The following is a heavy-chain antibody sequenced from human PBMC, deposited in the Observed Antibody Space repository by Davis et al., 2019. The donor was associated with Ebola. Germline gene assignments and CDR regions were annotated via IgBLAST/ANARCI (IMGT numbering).Heavy chain of an antibody. V-gene: IGHV3-7*01. D-gene: IGHD2-15*01. CDR3: ARGGCSGGSCYLHYYYGMDV. CDR2: IKQDGSEK. Sequence: GESLKISCTASGFTFSSYWMSWVRQAPGKGLEWVANIKQDGSEKYYVDSVKGRFTISRDNAKNSLYLQMNSLRAEDTAVYYCARGGCSGGSCYLHYYYGMDVWGKGTTVTVSS. CDR1: GFTFSSYW. J-gene: IGHJ6*04.